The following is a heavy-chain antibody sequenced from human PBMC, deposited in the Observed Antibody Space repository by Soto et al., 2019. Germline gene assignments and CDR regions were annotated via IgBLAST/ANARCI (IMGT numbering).Heavy chain of an antibody. V-gene: IGHV1-69*02. Sequence: GASVKVSCKASGGSSNRHTINWVRQAPGQGLEWIGSMIYMLGITNYAQKFQGRVTISADKSIQTAYLQWGSLKASDSALYYCARGKYSSPRGGLDVWGQGTPVTVSS. CDR2: MIYMLGIT. D-gene: IGHD4-4*01. CDR1: GGSSNRHT. CDR3: ARGKYSSPRGGLDV. J-gene: IGHJ6*02.